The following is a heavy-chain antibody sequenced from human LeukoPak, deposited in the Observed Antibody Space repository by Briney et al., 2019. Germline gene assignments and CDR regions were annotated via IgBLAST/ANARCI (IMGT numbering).Heavy chain of an antibody. Sequence: GESLRISCRSSGYSFINYYIGWVRQVPGKGLEWMGVIYPGSSDTTYSPSFRGQVVFSADRSTTTVYLQLTNLQASGTAIYYCARQYSSGWFRHFDYWGQGTLIAVSS. CDR3: ARQYSSGWFRHFDY. J-gene: IGHJ4*01. V-gene: IGHV5-51*01. CDR2: IYPGSSDT. CDR1: GYSFINYY. D-gene: IGHD3-22*01.